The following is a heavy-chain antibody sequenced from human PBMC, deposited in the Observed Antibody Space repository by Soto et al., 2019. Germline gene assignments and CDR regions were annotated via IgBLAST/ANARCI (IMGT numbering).Heavy chain of an antibody. CDR1: GGSFSGYY. D-gene: IGHD5-18*01. J-gene: IGHJ6*02. V-gene: IGHV4-34*01. CDR2: INHSGST. CDR3: ARADLGQLWSKVYYYYYGMDV. Sequence: SETLSLTCAVYGGSFSGYYWSWIRQPPGKGLEWIGEINHSGSTNYNPSLKSRVTISVDTSKNQFSLKLSSVTAADTAVYYCARADLGQLWSKVYYYYYGMDVWGQGTTVTVSS.